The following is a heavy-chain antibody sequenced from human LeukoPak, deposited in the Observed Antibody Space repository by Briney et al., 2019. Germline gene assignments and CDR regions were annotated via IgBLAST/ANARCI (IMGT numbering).Heavy chain of an antibody. CDR1: GGSISSGDYY. Sequence: SETLSLTCTVSGGSISSGDYYWSWIRQPPGKGLEWIAYMYYSGSTYYNPSPKSRVTMSTDTSKNQLSLKLSSVTAADTAVYYCARPYYYDSRIDPWGQGILVTVSS. D-gene: IGHD3-22*01. CDR2: MYYSGST. J-gene: IGHJ5*02. V-gene: IGHV4-30-4*01. CDR3: ARPYYYDSRIDP.